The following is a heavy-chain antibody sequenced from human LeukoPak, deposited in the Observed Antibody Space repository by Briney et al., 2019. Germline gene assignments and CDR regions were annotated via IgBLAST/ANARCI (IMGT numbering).Heavy chain of an antibody. CDR3: AKTYGSGSYMDY. D-gene: IGHD3-10*01. CDR1: GFTSSSYG. CDR2: ISYDGSNK. J-gene: IGHJ4*02. V-gene: IGHV3-30*18. Sequence: GGSLRLSCAASGFTSSSYGMHWVRQAPGKGLEWVAVISYDGSNKYYADSVKGRFTISRDNSKNTLYLQMNSLRAEDTAVYYCAKTYGSGSYMDYWGQGTLVTVSS.